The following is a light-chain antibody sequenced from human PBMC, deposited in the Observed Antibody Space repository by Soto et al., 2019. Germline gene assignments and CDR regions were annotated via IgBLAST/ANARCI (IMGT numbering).Light chain of an antibody. Sequence: EIVLTQSPATLSLSPGERATLSCRASQSVSSYLAWYQQKPGQAPRLLIYDASNRATGIPARFSGSGSGTDFTLTSSSLEPEDFAVYYCQQRSNAILTFGPGTKVDIK. CDR1: QSVSSY. J-gene: IGKJ3*01. CDR2: DAS. V-gene: IGKV3-11*01. CDR3: QQRSNAILT.